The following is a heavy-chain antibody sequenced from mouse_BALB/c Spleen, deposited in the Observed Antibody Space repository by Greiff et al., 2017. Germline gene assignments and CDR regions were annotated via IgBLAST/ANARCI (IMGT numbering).Heavy chain of an antibody. V-gene: IGHV3-6*02. CDR1: GYSITSGYY. Sequence: DVKLQESGPGLVKPSQSLSLTCSVTGYSITSGYYWNWIRQFPGNKLEWMGYISYDGSNNYKPSLKNRISITRDTSKNQFFLKLNSVTTEDTATYYCARGGLRLWYFDVWGAGTTVTVAA. CDR2: ISYDGSN. D-gene: IGHD1-2*01. J-gene: IGHJ1*01. CDR3: ARGGLRLWYFDV.